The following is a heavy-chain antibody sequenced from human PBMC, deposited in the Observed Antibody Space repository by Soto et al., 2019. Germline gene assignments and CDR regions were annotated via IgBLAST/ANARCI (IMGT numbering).Heavy chain of an antibody. J-gene: IGHJ4*02. CDR2: IKSRADGGTT. CDR3: TAHLGEFFPLDY. D-gene: IGHD3-16*01. V-gene: IGHV3-15*01. Sequence: EVQLVESGGDFVKPGGSLRVSCAVSGFSFSNAWMSWVRQAPGKGLEWVGRIKSRADGGTTDYTAPVKGRFPISRDDSKNTVFLQMNSLTTEDTAVYYCTAHLGEFFPLDYWGQGSLFTVSS. CDR1: GFSFSNAW.